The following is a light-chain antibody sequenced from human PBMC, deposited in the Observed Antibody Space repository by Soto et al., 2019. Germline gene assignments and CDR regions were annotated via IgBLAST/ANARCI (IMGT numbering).Light chain of an antibody. J-gene: IGLJ2*01. CDR1: SSSVGSYNF. CDR2: DVT. Sequence: QSALTQPRSVSGSPGQSVTISCTGTSSSVGSYNFVSWYQQHPGKAPKLIIYDVTKRPSGVPDRFSGSKSGNTASLTISGLQAEDEADYYCSSYADSFPHFGGGTKVTVL. V-gene: IGLV2-11*01. CDR3: SSYADSFPH.